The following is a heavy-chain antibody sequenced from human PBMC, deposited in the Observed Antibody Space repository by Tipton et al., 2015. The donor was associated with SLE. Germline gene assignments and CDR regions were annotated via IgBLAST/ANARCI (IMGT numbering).Heavy chain of an antibody. J-gene: IGHJ6*03. CDR3: ARVGYLGSGKTWDMDV. CDR2: IYYSGST. CDR1: GASISGGAYY. Sequence: TLSLTCNISGASISGGAYYWSWIRQHPGKGLEWIGYIYYSGSTFYNPSLKSRLTLSLDTSEKQFSLKLSSVTAADTAVYYCARVGYLGSGKTWDMDVWGKGITVTVSS. V-gene: IGHV4-31*03. D-gene: IGHD3-10*01.